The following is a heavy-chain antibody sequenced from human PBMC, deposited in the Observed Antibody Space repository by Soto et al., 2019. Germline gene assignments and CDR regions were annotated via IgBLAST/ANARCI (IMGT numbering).Heavy chain of an antibody. V-gene: IGHV4-59*12. CDR3: ARRVISSATTGSQDNWLDP. CDR1: GGSISTYY. J-gene: IGHJ5*02. Sequence: QVQLQESGPGLVKPSETLSLTCTVSGGSISTYYWNWIRQPPGKGLEGIGYIYYTGSTHYNPSLKSRVTISVDTSQNQFSLKLSSVTAADTAVYFCARRVISSATTGSQDNWLDPWGQGTRVTVSS. D-gene: IGHD1-1*01. CDR2: IYYTGST.